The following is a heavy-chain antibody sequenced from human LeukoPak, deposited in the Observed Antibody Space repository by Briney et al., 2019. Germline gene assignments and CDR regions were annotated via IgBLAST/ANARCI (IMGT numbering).Heavy chain of an antibody. CDR1: GFIFSTYG. Sequence: GGSLRLSCAASGFIFSTYGINWVRQAPGKGLEWVSTISSSGTYIFYADSVKGRFTISRDNARNSLYLQMNSLRAEDTAVYYCARGVRIAAPDYGMDVWGQGTTVTFSS. CDR2: ISSSGTYI. J-gene: IGHJ6*02. V-gene: IGHV3-21*01. D-gene: IGHD6-13*01. CDR3: ARGVRIAAPDYGMDV.